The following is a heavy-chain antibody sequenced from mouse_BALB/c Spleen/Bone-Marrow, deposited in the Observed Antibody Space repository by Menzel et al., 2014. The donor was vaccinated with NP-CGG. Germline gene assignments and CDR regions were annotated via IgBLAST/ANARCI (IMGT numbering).Heavy chain of an antibody. Sequence: EVQLVESGGGLVQPGGSLRLSCATSGFTFTDYYMNWVRQPPGKALEWLGFIRNKANGYTTEYSASVKGRFTIPRDNSQSILYLQMNTLRAEDSATYYCARDSRSTVSHFDYWGQGTTLTVSS. J-gene: IGHJ2*01. CDR3: ARDSRSTVSHFDY. CDR1: GFTFTDYY. D-gene: IGHD1-1*01. CDR2: IRNKANGYTT. V-gene: IGHV7-3*02.